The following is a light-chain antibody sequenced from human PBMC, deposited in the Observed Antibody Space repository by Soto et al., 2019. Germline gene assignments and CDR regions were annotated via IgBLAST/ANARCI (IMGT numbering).Light chain of an antibody. CDR1: QSVTNDY. CDR2: GAS. V-gene: IGKV3-20*01. CDR3: QQYGSSPTT. J-gene: IGKJ1*01. Sequence: EIVLTQSPGTLSLSPGERATLSCRASQSVTNDYVAWYQRKPGQAPRLLIYGASYRATDIPRRFSGSGSGTDFTLTITRLEPEDFAVYYCQQYGSSPTTFGQGTKVEIK.